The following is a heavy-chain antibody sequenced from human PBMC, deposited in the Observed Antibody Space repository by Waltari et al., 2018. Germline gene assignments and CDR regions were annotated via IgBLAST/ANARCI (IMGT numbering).Heavy chain of an antibody. CDR1: GGTFSSYT. Sequence: QVQLVQSGAEVKKPGSSVKVSCKASGGTFSSYTISWVRQAPGQGLEWMGRIIPILGIANYAQKFQGRVTITADKSTSTAYMELSSLRSEDTAVYYCARDPIPYYYDSSGQGWFDPWGQGTLVTVSS. CDR3: ARDPIPYYYDSSGQGWFDP. CDR2: IIPILGIA. V-gene: IGHV1-69*08. D-gene: IGHD3-22*01. J-gene: IGHJ5*02.